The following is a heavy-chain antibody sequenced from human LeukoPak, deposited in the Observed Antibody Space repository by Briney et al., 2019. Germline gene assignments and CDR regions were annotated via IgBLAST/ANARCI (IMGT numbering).Heavy chain of an antibody. CDR2: ISSSSSTI. CDR1: GFTFSSYS. CDR3: AKASGMALAGTSSYYSYYYMDV. D-gene: IGHD6-19*01. V-gene: IGHV3-48*04. J-gene: IGHJ6*03. Sequence: PGGSLRLSCAASGFTFSSYSMNWVRQAPGKGLEWVSYISSSSSTIYYADSVKGRFSISRDNAKNSLYLQMNSLRAEDTAFYYCAKASGMALAGTSSYYSYYYMDVWGKGTTVTISS.